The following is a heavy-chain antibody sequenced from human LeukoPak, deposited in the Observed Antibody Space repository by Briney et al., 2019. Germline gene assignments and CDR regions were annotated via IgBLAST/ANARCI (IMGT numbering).Heavy chain of an antibody. D-gene: IGHD5-12*01. CDR3: ARWGYSGYDWSSSDY. V-gene: IGHV1-18*01. CDR1: GYTFTSYG. J-gene: IGHJ4*02. Sequence: GASVKVSCKASGYTFTSYGISWVRQAPGQGLEWMGWISAYNGNTNYAQKLQGRVTMTTDTSTSTAYMELRSLRSDDTAVYYCARWGYSGYDWSSSDYWGQGTLVTVSS. CDR2: ISAYNGNT.